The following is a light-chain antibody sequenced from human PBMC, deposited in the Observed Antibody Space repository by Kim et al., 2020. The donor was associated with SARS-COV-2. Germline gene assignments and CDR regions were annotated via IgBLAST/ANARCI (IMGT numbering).Light chain of an antibody. V-gene: IGLV3-19*01. CDR3: NSRDSSGSSWV. Sequence: SSELTQDPTVSVALGQTVRITCKGDTLRNYYASWYQQKPGQAPILVMYGRNNRPAGVPDRLSGSSSGNTASLTITEAQAEDEADYYCNSRDSSGSSWVFGGGTRLTVL. J-gene: IGLJ3*02. CDR1: TLRNYY. CDR2: GRN.